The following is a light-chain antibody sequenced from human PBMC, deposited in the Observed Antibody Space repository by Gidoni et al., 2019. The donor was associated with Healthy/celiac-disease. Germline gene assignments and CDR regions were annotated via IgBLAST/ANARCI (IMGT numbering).Light chain of an antibody. J-gene: IGKJ1*01. CDR2: GAS. V-gene: IGKV3-15*01. CDR1: QSVSSN. Sequence: EIVMTQSPATLSVSPGERATLSCRASQSVSSNLAWYQQKPGQAPRLLIYGASTGATGIPARFSGRGSGTEFTLTISSLQSEDYAVYYCKQYNTGTFGQGTKVEIK. CDR3: KQYNTGT.